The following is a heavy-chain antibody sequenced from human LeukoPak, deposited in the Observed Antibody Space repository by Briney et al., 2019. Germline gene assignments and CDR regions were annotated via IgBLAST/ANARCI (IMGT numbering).Heavy chain of an antibody. CDR1: GGSISSYY. CDR3: ARDRGYCSGGSCYRYYYYGMDV. CDR2: IYHSGST. J-gene: IGHJ6*02. V-gene: IGHV4-59*01. Sequence: SETLSLTCTVSGGSISSYYWSWIRQPPGKGLEWIGYIYHSGSTNYNPSLKSRVTISVDTSKNQFSLKLSSVTAADTAVYYCARDRGYCSGGSCYRYYYYGMDVWGQGTTVTVSS. D-gene: IGHD2-15*01.